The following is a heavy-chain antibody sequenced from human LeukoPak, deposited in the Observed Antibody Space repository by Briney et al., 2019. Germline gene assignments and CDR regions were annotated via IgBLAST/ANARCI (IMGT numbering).Heavy chain of an antibody. CDR2: IRYDGSNK. CDR3: AKEGSGYYYYYYMDV. CDR1: GFTFSSYG. Sequence: PGGSLRLSCAASGFTFSSYGMHWVRQAPGKGLVWVAFIRYDGSNKYYADSVKGRFTISRDNSKNTLYLQMNSLRAEDTAVYYCAKEGSGYYYYYYMDVWGKWTTVTISS. D-gene: IGHD2-15*01. V-gene: IGHV3-30*02. J-gene: IGHJ6*03.